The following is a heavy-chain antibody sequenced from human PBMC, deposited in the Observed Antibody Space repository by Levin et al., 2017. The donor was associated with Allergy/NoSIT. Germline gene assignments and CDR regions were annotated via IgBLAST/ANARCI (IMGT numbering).Heavy chain of an antibody. D-gene: IGHD6-13*01. CDR3: AREVAAGTAGYYYYYGMDV. V-gene: IGHV4-59*01. CDR1: GGSISSYY. J-gene: IGHJ6*02. Sequence: SETLSLTCTVSGGSISSYYWSWIRQPPGKGLEWIGYIYYSGSTNYNPSLKSRVTISVDTSKNQFSLKLSSVTAADTAVYYCAREVAAGTAGYYYYYGMDVWGQGTTVAVSS. CDR2: IYYSGST.